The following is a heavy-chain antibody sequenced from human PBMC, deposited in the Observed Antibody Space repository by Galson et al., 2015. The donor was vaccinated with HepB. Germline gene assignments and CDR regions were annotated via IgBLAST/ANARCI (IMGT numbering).Heavy chain of an antibody. Sequence: SLRLSCAASGFTFSSYGMHWVRQAPGKGLEWVAFIRYDGSSKYYADSVKGRFTISRDNSKNTLYLQMNSLRAEDTAVYYCAKDLSYYDSSGYQKHQYYYYYYGMDVWGQGTTVTVSS. CDR1: GFTFSSYG. D-gene: IGHD3-22*01. V-gene: IGHV3-30*02. CDR2: IRYDGSSK. J-gene: IGHJ6*02. CDR3: AKDLSYYDSSGYQKHQYYYYYYGMDV.